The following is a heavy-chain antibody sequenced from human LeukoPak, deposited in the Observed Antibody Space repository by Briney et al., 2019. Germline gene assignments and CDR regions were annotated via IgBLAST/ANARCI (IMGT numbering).Heavy chain of an antibody. CDR3: ARSPYYGDYVSDAFDI. Sequence: ASVKVSCKASGYTFTSYGISWVRQAPGQGLEWMGWISAYNGNTNYAQKLQGRVTMTTDTSTSTAYMELSSLRSEDTAVYYCARSPYYGDYVSDAFDIWGQGTMVTVSS. V-gene: IGHV1-18*01. CDR1: GYTFTSYG. J-gene: IGHJ3*02. D-gene: IGHD4-17*01. CDR2: ISAYNGNT.